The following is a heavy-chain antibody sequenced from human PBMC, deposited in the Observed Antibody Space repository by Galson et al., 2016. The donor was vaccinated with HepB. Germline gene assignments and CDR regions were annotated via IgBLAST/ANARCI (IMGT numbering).Heavy chain of an antibody. Sequence: SETLSLTCAVYGGTFSGYFWSWVRRPPGKGLEWIGEIIHSGTTNYNPSLKSRVTISVDTSKNQFSLRLSSVTAADTAVYYCARARYQLLDDRQSHSYYGMDGWGQGTRVTVPS. CDR1: GGTFSGYF. J-gene: IGHJ6*02. CDR2: IIHSGTT. D-gene: IGHD2-2*01. V-gene: IGHV4-34*12. CDR3: ARARYQLLDDRQSHSYYGMDG.